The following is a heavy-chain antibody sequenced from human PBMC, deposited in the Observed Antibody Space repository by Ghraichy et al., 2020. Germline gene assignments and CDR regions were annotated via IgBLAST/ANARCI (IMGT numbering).Heavy chain of an antibody. D-gene: IGHD3-16*02. CDR2: ISGSGGST. V-gene: IGHV3-23*01. J-gene: IGHJ3*02. Sequence: GGSLRLSCAASGFTFSSYAMSWVRQAPGKGLEWVSAISGSGGSTYYADSVKGRFTISRDNSKNTLYLQMNSLRAEDTAVYYCAKDSVMITFGGVIVLAPEDAFDIWGQGTMVTVSS. CDR3: AKDSVMITFGGVIVLAPEDAFDI. CDR1: GFTFSSYA.